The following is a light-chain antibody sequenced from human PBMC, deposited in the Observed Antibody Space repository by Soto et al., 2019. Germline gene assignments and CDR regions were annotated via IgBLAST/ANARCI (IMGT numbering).Light chain of an antibody. V-gene: IGLV1-44*01. Sequence: QSVLTQPPSASGTPGQRVTISCSGSNSNIGRHTVNWYQQLPGTAPKLLIYTDNQRPSGVPDRFSDSKSGTSASLAISGLQSEDEAEYYCAAWDDSLQAWVFGGETKLTVL. CDR3: AAWDDSLQAWV. CDR1: NSNIGRHT. CDR2: TDN. J-gene: IGLJ3*02.